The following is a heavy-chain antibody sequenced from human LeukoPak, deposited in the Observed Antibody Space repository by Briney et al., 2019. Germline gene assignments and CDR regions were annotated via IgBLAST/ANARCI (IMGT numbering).Heavy chain of an antibody. V-gene: IGHV3-23*01. CDR2: ISGSGGST. CDR1: GFTFSSYA. J-gene: IGHJ5*02. D-gene: IGHD2-15*01. Sequence: GGSLRLSCAASGFTFSSYAMSWVRQAPGKGLEWVSAISGSGGSTYYADSVRGRFTISRDNSKDTLYLQMNSLRAEDTAVYYCAKDSCSGGSCYHRNNWFDPWGQGTLVTVSS. CDR3: AKDSCSGGSCYHRNNWFDP.